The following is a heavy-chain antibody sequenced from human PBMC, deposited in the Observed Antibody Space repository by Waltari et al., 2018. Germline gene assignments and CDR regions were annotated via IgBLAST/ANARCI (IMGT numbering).Heavy chain of an antibody. J-gene: IGHJ5*02. CDR3: AGEKLLRFLEWLLSGRPNWFDP. D-gene: IGHD3-3*01. CDR2: INHSGST. Sequence: QVQLQQWGAGLLKPSETLSLTCAVYGGSFSGYYWSWIRQPPGKGLEWIGEINHSGSTNYNPSLKSRVTISVDTSKNQFSLKLSSVTAADTAVYYCAGEKLLRFLEWLLSGRPNWFDPWGQGTLVTVSS. V-gene: IGHV4-34*01. CDR1: GGSFSGYY.